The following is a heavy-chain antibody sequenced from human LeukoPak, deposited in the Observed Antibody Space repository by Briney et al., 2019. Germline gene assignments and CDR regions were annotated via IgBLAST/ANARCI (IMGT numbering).Heavy chain of an antibody. CDR3: ARDMVRGVRVSDY. V-gene: IGHV1-2*02. Sequence: GASVKVSCKASGYTFTGDYMHWVRQAPGQGLEWMGWINPNSGGTNYAQKFQGRVTMTRDTSISTAYMELSRLRSDDTAVYYCARDMVRGVRVSDYWGQGTLVTVSS. CDR2: INPNSGGT. J-gene: IGHJ4*02. CDR1: GYTFTGDY. D-gene: IGHD3-10*01.